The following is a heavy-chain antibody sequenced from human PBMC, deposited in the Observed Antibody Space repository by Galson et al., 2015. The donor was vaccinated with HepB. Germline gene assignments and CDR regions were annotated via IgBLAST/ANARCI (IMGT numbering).Heavy chain of an antibody. CDR2: ISYDGSNE. J-gene: IGHJ4*02. CDR1: GFTFSSHA. D-gene: IGHD6-13*01. CDR3: ARSLIAAAGPLDY. Sequence: LRLSCAASGFTFSSHAMHWVRQAPGKGLEWVAVISYDGSNEYYADSVKGRFTISRDNSKNTLYLQMNSLRAEDTAVYYCARSLIAAAGPLDYWGQGTLDTVSS. V-gene: IGHV3-30-3*01.